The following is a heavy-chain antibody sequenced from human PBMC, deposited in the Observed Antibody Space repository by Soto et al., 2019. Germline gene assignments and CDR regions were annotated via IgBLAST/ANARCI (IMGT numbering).Heavy chain of an antibody. CDR1: GGSISSYY. V-gene: IGHV4-59*01. Sequence: SETLSLTCTVSGGSISSYYWSWIRQPPGKGLEWIGYIYYSGSTNYNPSLKSRVTISVDTSKNQFSLKLSSVTAADTAVYYCARGIRLEYDFWSGYLAPHFDYWGQGTLVTVSS. CDR2: IYYSGST. CDR3: ARGIRLEYDFWSGYLAPHFDY. D-gene: IGHD3-3*01. J-gene: IGHJ4*02.